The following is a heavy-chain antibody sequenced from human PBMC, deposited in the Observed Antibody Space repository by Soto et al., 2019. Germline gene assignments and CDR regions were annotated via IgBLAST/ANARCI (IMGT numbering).Heavy chain of an antibody. V-gene: IGHV4-34*01. CDR2: INHSGSS. J-gene: IGHJ2*01. Sequence: QVQLQQWGAGLLKPSETLSLTCAVHGGSFSGFYWTWIRQPPGKGLESIGEINHSGSSNYNPPLKSRVTLSLDTPRNQCSLRLNTVTPADTAVYYCARMAGRLYFDVCGRRALFTVAA. CDR1: GGSFSGFY. CDR3: ARMAGRLYFDV.